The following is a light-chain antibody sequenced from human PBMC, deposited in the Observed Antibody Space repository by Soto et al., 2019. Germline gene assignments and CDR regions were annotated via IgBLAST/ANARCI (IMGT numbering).Light chain of an antibody. J-gene: IGLJ1*01. CDR2: DVT. CDR3: NSYTSSSTYV. V-gene: IGLV2-14*03. CDR1: SSDVGGFHY. Sequence: QSALTQPASVSGSPGQSITISCTGTSSDVGGFHYVSWYQQHPGKAPKLMMYDVTNRPSGVSYRFSGSKSGNTASLTISGRQAEDEDDYYCNSYTSSSTYVFGAGTKVTVL.